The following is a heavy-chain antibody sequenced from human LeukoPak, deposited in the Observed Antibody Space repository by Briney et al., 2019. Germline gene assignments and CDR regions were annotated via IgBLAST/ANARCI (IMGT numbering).Heavy chain of an antibody. J-gene: IGHJ4*02. CDR3: ARDSRQLGEDVDY. D-gene: IGHD3-16*01. CDR1: GGSISSGGYY. CDR2: IYYSGST. V-gene: IGHV4-31*03. Sequence: SETLSLTCTVSGGSISSGGYYWSWIRQHPEKGLEWIGYIYYSGSTYYNPSLKSRVTISVDTSKNQFSLKLSSVTAADTAVYYCARDSRQLGEDVDYWGQGTLVTVSS.